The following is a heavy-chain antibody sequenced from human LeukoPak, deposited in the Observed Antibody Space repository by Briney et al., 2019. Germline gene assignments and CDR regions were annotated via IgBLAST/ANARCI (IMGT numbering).Heavy chain of an antibody. J-gene: IGHJ4*02. D-gene: IGHD3-10*01. V-gene: IGHV1-8*01. CDR3: ASGGSMVRGVNEDY. CDR2: MNPNSGNT. CDR1: GYTFTSYD. Sequence: GASVKVSCKAPGYTFTSYDINWVRQATGQGLEWMGWMNPNSGNTGYAQKFQGRVTMTRNTSISTAYMELSSLRSEDTAVYYCASGGSMVRGVNEDYWGQGTLVTVSS.